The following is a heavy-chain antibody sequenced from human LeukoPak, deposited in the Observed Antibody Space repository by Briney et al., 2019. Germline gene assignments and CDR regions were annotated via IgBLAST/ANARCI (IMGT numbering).Heavy chain of an antibody. Sequence: GGSLRLSCAASGLTFSSYEMNWVRQAPGKGLEWVSYISSSGSTIYYADSVKGRFTISRDNAKNSLYLQMNSLRAEDTAVYYCARDAIGFSWFLLDYWGQGTLVTVSS. CDR3: ARDAIGFSWFLLDY. D-gene: IGHD6-13*01. CDR2: ISSSGSTI. CDR1: GLTFSSYE. V-gene: IGHV3-48*03. J-gene: IGHJ4*02.